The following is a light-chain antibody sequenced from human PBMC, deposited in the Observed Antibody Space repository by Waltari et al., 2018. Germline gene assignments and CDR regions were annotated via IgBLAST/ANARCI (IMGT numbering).Light chain of an antibody. J-gene: IGKJ1*01. V-gene: IGKV3-20*01. CDR2: EAF. CDR3: QNYERLPAT. Sequence: EIVLTQSPGTLSLSPGERATLSCRASQSISRYLVWYQQKPGQAPRLLIYEAFRRATGIPDRFSGSGSGTDFNFTISRLEPEDFAVYYCQNYERLPATFGQGTKVEIK. CDR1: QSISRY.